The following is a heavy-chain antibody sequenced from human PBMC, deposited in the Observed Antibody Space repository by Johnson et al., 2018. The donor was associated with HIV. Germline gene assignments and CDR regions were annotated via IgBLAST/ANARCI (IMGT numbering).Heavy chain of an antibody. J-gene: IGHJ3*01. D-gene: IGHD5-18*01. CDR3: ARNRPVSYGYRGAFDF. Sequence: QVQLVESGGGVVRPGGSLRLSCAASGFTVSSTEMSWIRQAPGKGLEWVAVISYDGSNKYYADSVKGRFTISRDNSKNTLYLQMNSLRAEDTAVYYCARNRPVSYGYRGAFDFWGQGTMVTVSS. V-gene: IGHV3-30*03. CDR1: GFTVSSTE. CDR2: ISYDGSNK.